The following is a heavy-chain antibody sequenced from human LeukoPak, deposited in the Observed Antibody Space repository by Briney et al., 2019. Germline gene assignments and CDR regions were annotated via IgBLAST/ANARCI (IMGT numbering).Heavy chain of an antibody. Sequence: GGSLRLSCAAAGFPVSSNSMSWVRQAPGKGLEWVSFIYSSVTHYSDSVKGRFTISRDNSKNTLYLQMNSLRAEDTAVYYCARRAGAYSHPYDYWGQGTLVTVSS. CDR1: GFPVSSNS. CDR2: IYSSVT. CDR3: ARRAGAYSHPYDY. V-gene: IGHV3-53*01. D-gene: IGHD4/OR15-4a*01. J-gene: IGHJ4*02.